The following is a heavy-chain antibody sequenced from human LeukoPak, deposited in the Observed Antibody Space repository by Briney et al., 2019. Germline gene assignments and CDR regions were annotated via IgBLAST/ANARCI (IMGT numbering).Heavy chain of an antibody. CDR1: GFTFSSYA. J-gene: IGHJ4*02. D-gene: IGHD3-22*01. Sequence: PGGSLRLSCAASGFTFSSYAMSWVRQAPGKGLEWVSAISGSGGSTYYADSVKGRFTISRDNSKNTLYLQMNSLRAEDTAVYYCAKDYYDSSGYFPLAYFDYWGQGTLVTVSS. V-gene: IGHV3-23*01. CDR3: AKDYYDSSGYFPLAYFDY. CDR2: ISGSGGST.